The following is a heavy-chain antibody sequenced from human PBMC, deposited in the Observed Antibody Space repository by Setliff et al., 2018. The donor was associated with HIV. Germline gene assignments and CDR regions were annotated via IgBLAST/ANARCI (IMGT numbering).Heavy chain of an antibody. Sequence: ASVKVSCKASGYTFSSHTIHWVRQAPGQGLEWMGWINTGNGNTKYSQKFQDRVTITRDTSANTGYMDLSSLRSEDTAVYYCARDAGGSGWYVFDQWGQGTLVTVSS. CDR1: GYTFSSHT. CDR2: INTGNGNT. D-gene: IGHD6-13*01. CDR3: ARDAGGSGWYVFDQ. V-gene: IGHV1-3*04. J-gene: IGHJ4*02.